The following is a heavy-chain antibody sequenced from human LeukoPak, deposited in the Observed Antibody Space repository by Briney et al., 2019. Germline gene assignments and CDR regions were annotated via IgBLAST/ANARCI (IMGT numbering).Heavy chain of an antibody. CDR2: INSDGSST. CDR1: GFTFSSYW. V-gene: IGHV3-74*01. Sequence: GGSLRLSCAVSGFTFSSYWMHWVRQAPGKGLVWVSRINSDGSSTRHADSVKGRFTISRDNSKNTLYLLMDSLRAEDTAIYYCAKGPGLRLSYFDVWGRGTLVTVSS. CDR3: AKGPGLRLSYFDV. D-gene: IGHD4-17*01. J-gene: IGHJ2*01.